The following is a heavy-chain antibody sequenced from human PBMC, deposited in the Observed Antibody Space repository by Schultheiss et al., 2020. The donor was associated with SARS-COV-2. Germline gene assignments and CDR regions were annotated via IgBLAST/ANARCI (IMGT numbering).Heavy chain of an antibody. CDR1: GFTFINFD. D-gene: IGHD2-15*01. CDR3: AARYCSRRGCYAIDY. J-gene: IGHJ4*02. CDR2: MNPKNGDT. V-gene: IGHV1-8*01. Sequence: ASVKVSCKASGFTFINFDINWVRQAPGQGLEWMGGMNPKNGDTNYAQRFQGRVTMTRSTAISTAYMDLNSLRSEDTAVYYCAARYCSRRGCYAIDYWGQGTLVTVSS.